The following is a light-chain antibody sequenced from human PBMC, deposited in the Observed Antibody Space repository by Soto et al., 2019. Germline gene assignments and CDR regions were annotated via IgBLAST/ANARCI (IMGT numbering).Light chain of an antibody. V-gene: IGKV3-20*01. CDR3: QRYGLSPPFS. J-gene: IGKJ3*01. Sequence: PGDRASLSCRASQSLSRYYVAWYQQRAGQAPRPLIYATSSRATGIPDKFRGSGSGPDFSLTIARLEPEDFAVYYCQRYGLSPPFSFGPGTKVEFK. CDR1: QSLSRYY. CDR2: ATS.